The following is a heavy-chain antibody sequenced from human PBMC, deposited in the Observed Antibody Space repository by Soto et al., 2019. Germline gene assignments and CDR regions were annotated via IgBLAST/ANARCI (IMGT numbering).Heavy chain of an antibody. V-gene: IGHV4-61*01. D-gene: IGHD6-19*01. J-gene: IGHJ4*02. CDR2: IFYSGST. CDR3: ARQLGYSSGWYSFDY. Sequence: QVQLQESGPGLVKPSETLSLTCSVSGDSVSSASYYWSWIRQPPGKGLEWIGNIFYSGSTSYNPSLKSRVTISIDTSKNQFSLKLSSVTAAETAVYYCARQLGYSSGWYSFDYWGQGTLVTVSS. CDR1: GDSVSSASYY.